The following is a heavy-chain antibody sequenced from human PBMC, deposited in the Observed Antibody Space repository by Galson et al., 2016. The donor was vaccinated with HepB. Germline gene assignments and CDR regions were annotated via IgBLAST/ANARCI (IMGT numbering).Heavy chain of an antibody. CDR2: VYYSGAT. V-gene: IGHV4-39*01. CDR3: ARRTYGSGIDY. CDR1: GGPISSNTGY. J-gene: IGHJ4*02. D-gene: IGHD3-10*01. Sequence: SETLSLTCTVSGGPISSNTGYWGWVRQPPGKGLEWIGTVYYSGATFHNTSLKSRVSIFVDKSKNQLSLKLNSVTVADTAVYYCARRTYGSGIDYWGQGTLVIVSS.